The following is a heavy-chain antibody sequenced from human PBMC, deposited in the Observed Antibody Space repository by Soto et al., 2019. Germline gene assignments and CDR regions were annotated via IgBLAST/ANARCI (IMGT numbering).Heavy chain of an antibody. Sequence: QAHLAQSGAEVKKPGSSVMVSCKASGGTFNSYGISWVRQAPGQGLDWMGVIIPLYGTVNYAQKFQARVSITADKSTSTAYMDLNSLRSDDTAVYYCARVRVIRGVIPSHFGLWGQGTQVTVSS. V-gene: IGHV1-69*06. CDR1: GGTFNSYG. D-gene: IGHD3-10*01. CDR3: ARVRVIRGVIPSHFGL. J-gene: IGHJ4*02. CDR2: IIPLYGTV.